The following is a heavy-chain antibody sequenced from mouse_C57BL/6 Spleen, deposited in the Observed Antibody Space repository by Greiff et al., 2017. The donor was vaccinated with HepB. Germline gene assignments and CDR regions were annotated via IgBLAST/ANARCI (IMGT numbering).Heavy chain of an antibody. V-gene: IGHV5-15*01. D-gene: IGHD4-1*02. CDR3: ARRNWDEGFAY. J-gene: IGHJ3*01. Sequence: EVKLQESGGGLVQPGGSLKLSCAASGFTFSDYGMAWVRQAPRKGPEWVAFISNLAYSIYYADTVTGRFTISRENAKNALYLEMSSLRSEDTAMYYCARRNWDEGFAYWGQGTLVTVSA. CDR1: GFTFSDYG. CDR2: ISNLAYSI.